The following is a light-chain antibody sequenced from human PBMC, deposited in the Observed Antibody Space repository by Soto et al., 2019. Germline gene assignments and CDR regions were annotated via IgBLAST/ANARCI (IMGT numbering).Light chain of an antibody. V-gene: IGLV2-23*03. CDR2: EGS. Sequence: LAQPASVSGSPGQSITISCTGTSSDVGSYNLVSWYQQHPGKAPKLMIYEGSKRPSGVSNRFSGSKSGNTASLTISGLQAEDEADYYCCSYAGSSTLYVFGTGTKVTVL. J-gene: IGLJ1*01. CDR3: CSYAGSSTLYV. CDR1: SSDVGSYNL.